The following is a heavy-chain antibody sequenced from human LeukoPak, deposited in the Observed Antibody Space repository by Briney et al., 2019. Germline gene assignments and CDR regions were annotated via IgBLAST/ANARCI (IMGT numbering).Heavy chain of an antibody. Sequence: GRSLRLSCAASGFTFSSYAMHWVRQAPGKGLGWVAVISYDGSNKYYADSVKGRFTISRDNSKNTLYLQMNSLRAEDTAVYYCAREEPMTTVTYHPGDAFDIWGQGTMVTVSS. D-gene: IGHD4-17*01. CDR2: ISYDGSNK. J-gene: IGHJ3*02. CDR3: AREEPMTTVTYHPGDAFDI. V-gene: IGHV3-30-3*01. CDR1: GFTFSSYA.